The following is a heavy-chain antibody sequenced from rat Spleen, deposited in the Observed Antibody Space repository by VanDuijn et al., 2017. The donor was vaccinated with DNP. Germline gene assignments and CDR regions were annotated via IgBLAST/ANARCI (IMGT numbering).Heavy chain of an antibody. CDR3: VREDKGVDA. V-gene: IGHV5-7*01. CDR2: ISYDGSDT. D-gene: IGHD2-2*01. CDR1: GITFSDHN. Sequence: EVQLVESGGGLVQPGRSLKLSCTVSGITFSDHNMAWVRQAPKKGLEWVATISYDGSDTYYRDSVKGRFTISRDNAQNTLYLQMSKLGSEDTAIYYCVREDKGVDAWGQGVMVTVSS. J-gene: IGHJ2*01.